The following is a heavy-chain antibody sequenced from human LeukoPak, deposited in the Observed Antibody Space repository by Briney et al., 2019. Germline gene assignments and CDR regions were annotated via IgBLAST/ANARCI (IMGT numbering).Heavy chain of an antibody. J-gene: IGHJ4*02. CDR1: GYSFTSYW. Sequence: GESLKISCKGSGYSFTSYWIGWVRQMPGKGLEWMGITYPGDSDTRYSPSFQGQVTISADKSISTAYLQWSSLKASDTAMYYCARLPRQLLRFGELFYFDYWGQGTLVTVSS. CDR2: TYPGDSDT. V-gene: IGHV5-51*01. D-gene: IGHD3-10*01. CDR3: ARLPRQLLRFGELFYFDY.